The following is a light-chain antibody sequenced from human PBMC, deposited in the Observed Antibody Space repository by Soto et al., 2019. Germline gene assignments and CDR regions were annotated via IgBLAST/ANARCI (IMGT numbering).Light chain of an antibody. CDR2: DAS. CDR3: QQRTTWPIT. CDR1: QRVAKF. V-gene: IGKV3-11*01. J-gene: IGKJ4*01. Sequence: EIVLTQSPDTLSLSPGERATLSCRASQRVAKFLAWYQQKGGQPPRLLIFDASTRATGVPGRFNGSGSGTAFTLTISSIEPEDFAVYYCQQRTTWPITFGGGTKVKVK.